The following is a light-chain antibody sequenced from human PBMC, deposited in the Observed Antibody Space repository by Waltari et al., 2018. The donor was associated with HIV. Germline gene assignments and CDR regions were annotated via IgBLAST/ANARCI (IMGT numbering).Light chain of an antibody. CDR2: DNT. Sequence: QSVLTQPPSVSGAPGQRVTIPCTGSSSNIGAGYDVPWYQQLPGRAPQLLIYDNTNRPSGVPDRFSGSKSGTSAALAITGLQAVDETDYYCQSYDTSLSASVFGTGTKVTVL. CDR1: SSNIGAGYD. V-gene: IGLV1-40*01. J-gene: IGLJ1*01. CDR3: QSYDTSLSASV.